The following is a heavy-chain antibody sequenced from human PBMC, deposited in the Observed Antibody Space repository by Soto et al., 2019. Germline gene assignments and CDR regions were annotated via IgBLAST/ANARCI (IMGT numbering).Heavy chain of an antibody. J-gene: IGHJ4*02. CDR2: IIPVFGRA. Sequence: QVQLVQSGAEVKKPGSPLKVSCKASGDSFSTYAINWVRQAPGQGLEWMGGIIPVFGRANYAQKFQGRVTITADESTSTAYMELTSLRSADTALYYCARTLAFSSGWYVFGSWGQGTLVTVSS. CDR3: ARTLAFSSGWYVFGS. V-gene: IGHV1-69*01. D-gene: IGHD6-19*01. CDR1: GDSFSTYA.